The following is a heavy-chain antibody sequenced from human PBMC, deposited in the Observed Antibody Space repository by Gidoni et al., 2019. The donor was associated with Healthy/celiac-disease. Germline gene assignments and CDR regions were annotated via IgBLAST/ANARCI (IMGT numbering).Heavy chain of an antibody. D-gene: IGHD3-3*01. CDR1: GDSISSSYY. Sequence: QLQLQESGPGLVKPSETLSLTCTVSGDSISSSYYWGWIRQPPGKGLEWIGSIYYSESTYYNPSLKSRVTISIDTSKKQFSLKLSSVTAADTAMYYCARQLFGVVLYYFDYWGQGTLVTVSS. CDR2: IYYSEST. CDR3: ARQLFGVVLYYFDY. J-gene: IGHJ4*02. V-gene: IGHV4-39*01.